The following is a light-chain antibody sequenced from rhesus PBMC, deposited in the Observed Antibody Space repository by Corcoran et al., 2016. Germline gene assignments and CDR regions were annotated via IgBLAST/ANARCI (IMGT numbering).Light chain of an antibody. CDR2: KAS. V-gene: IGKV1-22*01. CDR1: QDTSYW. CDR3: QQYTNRPWT. J-gene: IGKJ1*01. Sequence: DIQMTQSPSSLSASVGDTVTITCRASQDTSYWLAWYQQKPGKAPKVLIYKASTLHSGFPSRFRGSGSGTDFTLTINSLQSEDVATYYCQQYTNRPWTFGQGTKVEIK.